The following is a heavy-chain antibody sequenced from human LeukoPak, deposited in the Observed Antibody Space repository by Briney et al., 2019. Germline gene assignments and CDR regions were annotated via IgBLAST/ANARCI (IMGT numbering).Heavy chain of an antibody. V-gene: IGHV3-48*01. J-gene: IGHJ4*02. CDR3: ARGDSVYSGTYLDY. CDR2: ISSSSSST. D-gene: IGHD1-26*01. CDR1: GFTFSSYT. Sequence: GGSLRLSCAASGFTFSSYTMNWVRQAPGKGLEWVSYISSSSSSTYYADSVKGRFTVSRDNAKNSLYLQMNSLRAEDTAVYYCARGDSVYSGTYLDYWGQGTLVTVSS.